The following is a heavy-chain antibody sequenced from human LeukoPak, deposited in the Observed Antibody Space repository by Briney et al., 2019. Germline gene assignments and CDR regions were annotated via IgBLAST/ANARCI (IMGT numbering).Heavy chain of an antibody. CDR1: GYSFTSYY. CDR2: MNPNSGGA. Sequence: ASVKVSCKASGYSFTSYYIHWMRQAPGQGLEWMGRMNPNSGGAHYAQNFQGRITTTRDTSIRTAYLELSSLRSDDTAVYYCTRGGDYYDSSGYSDSWGQGTLVTVSS. D-gene: IGHD3-22*01. V-gene: IGHV1-2*06. CDR3: TRGGDYYDSSGYSDS. J-gene: IGHJ4*02.